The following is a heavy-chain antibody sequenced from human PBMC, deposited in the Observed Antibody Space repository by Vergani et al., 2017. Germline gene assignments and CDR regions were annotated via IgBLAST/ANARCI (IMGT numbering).Heavy chain of an antibody. CDR3: VRDVRVSRT. J-gene: IGHJ3*01. V-gene: IGHV3-30*03. Sequence: QVQLVESGGGVVQAGRSLGLSCAASGFIFDTHGMYWVRQAPGKGLEWVAVISFDGTRYYMDSVRGRFSISRDNAKNSLYLDMSSLRAEDTAVYYCVRDVRVSRTWGQGTLVAVSS. CDR2: ISFDGTR. CDR1: GFIFDTHG.